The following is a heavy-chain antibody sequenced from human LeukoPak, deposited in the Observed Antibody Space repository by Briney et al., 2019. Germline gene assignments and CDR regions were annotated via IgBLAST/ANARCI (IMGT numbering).Heavy chain of an antibody. CDR2: INPNSGGS. V-gene: IGHV1-2*02. Sequence: AASVKVSCKASGYRFSGYYRYWVRQAPGQGLEWMGWINPNSGGSKYAQKFQGRVTMTRDTSISTAYMELNSLRSDDTAVYYCARWNDPTQNYYHYGMDVWGQGTTVTVSS. CDR1: GYRFSGYY. J-gene: IGHJ6*02. D-gene: IGHD1-1*01. CDR3: ARWNDPTQNYYHYGMDV.